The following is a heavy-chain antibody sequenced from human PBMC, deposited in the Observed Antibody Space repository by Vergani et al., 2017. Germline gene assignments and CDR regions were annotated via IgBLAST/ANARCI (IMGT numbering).Heavy chain of an antibody. CDR3: ARAMTPGYYYYGMDV. Sequence: EVQLVETGGGLIQPGGSLRLSCAASGFTVSSNYMSWVRQAPGKGLEWVSVIYSGGSTYYAESVTGRLTISRDNSKNTMYLQMNSLRAEDTAVYYCARAMTPGYYYYGMDVWGQGTTVTVSS. V-gene: IGHV3-53*02. CDR2: IYSGGST. J-gene: IGHJ6*02. D-gene: IGHD3-10*01. CDR1: GFTVSSNY.